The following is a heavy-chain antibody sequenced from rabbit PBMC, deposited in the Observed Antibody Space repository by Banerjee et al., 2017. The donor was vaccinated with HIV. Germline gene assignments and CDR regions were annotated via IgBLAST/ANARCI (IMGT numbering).Heavy chain of an antibody. D-gene: IGHD4-1*01. CDR1: GIDFSSYW. Sequence: QQQLEESGGGLVKPGGTLTLTCKASGIDFSSYWMWWVRQAPGKGLEWIACIYSSNGDKWYASWVNGRFTISRSTSLNTVDLKMTSLTVADTPTYFCARDLAGVIGWNLNLWGPGTLVTVS. CDR2: IYSSNGDK. J-gene: IGHJ4*01. V-gene: IGHV1S43*01. CDR3: ARDLAGVIGWNLNL.